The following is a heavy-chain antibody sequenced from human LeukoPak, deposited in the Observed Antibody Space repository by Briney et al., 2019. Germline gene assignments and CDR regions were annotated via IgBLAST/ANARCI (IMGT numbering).Heavy chain of an antibody. CDR1: GGSISSYY. Sequence: SETLSLTCTVSGGSISSYYWGWIRQPPGKGLEWIGTIYHSGSTYYNTSLKTGVTISVDTSKNQFSLKLNSVTAADTAVYYCARHSQWGFISWTFDIWGRGTMVAVSP. CDR2: IYHSGST. CDR3: ARHSQWGFISWTFDI. D-gene: IGHD3-16*01. V-gene: IGHV4-59*08. J-gene: IGHJ3*02.